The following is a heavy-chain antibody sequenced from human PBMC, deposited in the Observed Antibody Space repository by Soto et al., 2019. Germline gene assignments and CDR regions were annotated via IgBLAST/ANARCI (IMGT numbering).Heavy chain of an antibody. V-gene: IGHV3-30*03. CDR2: ISYDGSDK. J-gene: IGHJ4*02. Sequence: PGGSLRLSCAASGFPFTSYGMHWVREGPDKGLEWVAIISYDGSDKYYADSVKGRFTISRDNSKNTLYLQMNSLRPEDTALYYCVGGKYYFDYRGQGTLVTVSS. CDR1: GFPFTSYG. D-gene: IGHD3-10*01. CDR3: VGGKYYFDY.